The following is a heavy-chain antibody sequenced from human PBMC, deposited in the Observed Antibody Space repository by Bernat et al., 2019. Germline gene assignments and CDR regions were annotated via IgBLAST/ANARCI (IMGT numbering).Heavy chain of an antibody. CDR2: ISSSGGST. Sequence: EVHVLESGGGLVQPGGSLRLSCAASGFTFSSYAMSWVRQAPGEGLEWVPGISSSGGSTYYTESAEGRFTISRDKSRYTVYLQMNSLSAEDSARYFCERDQEPSSSWSGAYYYAMDVWGQGTTVTVSS. D-gene: IGHD6-13*01. J-gene: IGHJ6*02. V-gene: IGHV3-23*01. CDR3: ERDQEPSSSWSGAYYYAMDV. CDR1: GFTFSSYA.